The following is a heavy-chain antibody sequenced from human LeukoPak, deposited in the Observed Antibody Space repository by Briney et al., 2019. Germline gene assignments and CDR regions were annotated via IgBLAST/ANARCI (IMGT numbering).Heavy chain of an antibody. CDR1: GGSISSYY. J-gene: IGHJ5*02. D-gene: IGHD2-2*02. CDR3: ARDGQYCSSTSCYTGWFDP. Sequence: SETLSLTCTVSGGSISSYYWSWIRQPAGKGLEWIGRIYTSGSTNYNPSLKSRVTMSVDTSKNQFSLKLSSVTAADTAVYYCARDGQYCSSTSCYTGWFDPWGQGTLVTVSS. V-gene: IGHV4-4*07. CDR2: IYTSGST.